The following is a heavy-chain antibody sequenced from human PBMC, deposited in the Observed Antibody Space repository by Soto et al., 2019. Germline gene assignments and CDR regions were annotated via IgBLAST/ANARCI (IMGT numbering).Heavy chain of an antibody. V-gene: IGHV3-23*01. CDR1: GFTFSNYA. Sequence: GGSLRLSCVASGFTFSNYAMSWVRQAPGKGLEWVSGISASGRDTYYADSVKDRFTISRDSFRNTLYLQMNSLRAEDTGTYYCAKGKTSGWYYFDYWGQGALVTVS. J-gene: IGHJ4*02. CDR3: AKGKTSGWYYFDY. CDR2: ISASGRDT. D-gene: IGHD6-19*01.